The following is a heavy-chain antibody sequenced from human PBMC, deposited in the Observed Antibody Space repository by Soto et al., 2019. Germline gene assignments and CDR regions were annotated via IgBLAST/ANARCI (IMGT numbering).Heavy chain of an antibody. J-gene: IGHJ6*02. D-gene: IGHD2-15*01. V-gene: IGHV4-30-4*01. Sequence: TSETLSLTCTVSGGSISSGDYYWSWIRQPPGKGLEWIGYIYYSGSTYYNPSLKSRVTISVDTSKNQFSLKLSSVTAADTAVYYCASKRIDLGYCSGGSCYSHYYYGMDVWGQGTTVT. CDR1: GGSISSGDYY. CDR2: IYYSGST. CDR3: ASKRIDLGYCSGGSCYSHYYYGMDV.